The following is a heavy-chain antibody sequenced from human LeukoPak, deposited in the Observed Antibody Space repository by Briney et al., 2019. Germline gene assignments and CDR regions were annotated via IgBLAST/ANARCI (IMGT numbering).Heavy chain of an antibody. CDR2: ISSSGSTI. V-gene: IGHV3-48*03. CDR3: ASGVGNYYDSSGYYPEDY. D-gene: IGHD3-22*01. Sequence: GGSLRLSCAASGFTFSSYEMNWVRQAPGKGLEWVSYISSSGSTIYYADSVKGRFTISRDNAKNSLYLQMNRLRAEDTAVYYCASGVGNYYDSSGYYPEDYWGQGTLVTVSS. CDR1: GFTFSSYE. J-gene: IGHJ4*02.